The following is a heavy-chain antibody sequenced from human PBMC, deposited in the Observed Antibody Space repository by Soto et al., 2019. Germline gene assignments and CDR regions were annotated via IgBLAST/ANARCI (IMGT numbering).Heavy chain of an antibody. CDR2: ISAYNGNT. J-gene: IGHJ6*02. Sequence: ASVKVSCKASGYTFTSYGISWVRQAPGQGLEWMGWISAYNGNTNYAQKLQGRVTMTTDTSTSTAYMELRSLRSDDTAVYYCARRSAGYDYYYYYGMEVWGQGTTVTVSS. CDR3: ARRSAGYDYYYYYGMEV. CDR1: GYTFTSYG. V-gene: IGHV1-18*01. D-gene: IGHD5-12*01.